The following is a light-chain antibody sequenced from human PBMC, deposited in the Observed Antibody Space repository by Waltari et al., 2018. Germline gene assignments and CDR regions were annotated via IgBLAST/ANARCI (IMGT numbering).Light chain of an antibody. J-gene: IGLJ3*02. Sequence: SYDLTQPPSVSVPPGQTAKVTCSGDTLPKQYAYWYQKKPGQAPLLLIYQDTERPSGISERFSSSSSGTTVTLTSSDVQAEDEADYYCQSADTSGVYPRFGGGTKLTVL. CDR2: QDT. V-gene: IGLV3-25*03. CDR3: QSADTSGVYPR. CDR1: TLPKQY.